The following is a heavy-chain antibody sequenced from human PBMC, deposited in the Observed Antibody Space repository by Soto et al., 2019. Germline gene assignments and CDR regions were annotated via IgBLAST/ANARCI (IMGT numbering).Heavy chain of an antibody. Sequence: SVKVSCKASGGTFSSYAISWVRQAPGQGLEWMGGIIPIFGTANYAQKFQGRVTITADESTSTANMELSSLRSEDTAVYYCATGVRYDILTGYSNYYGMDVWGQGTTVTVSS. J-gene: IGHJ6*02. V-gene: IGHV1-69*13. D-gene: IGHD3-9*01. CDR3: ATGVRYDILTGYSNYYGMDV. CDR1: GGTFSSYA. CDR2: IIPIFGTA.